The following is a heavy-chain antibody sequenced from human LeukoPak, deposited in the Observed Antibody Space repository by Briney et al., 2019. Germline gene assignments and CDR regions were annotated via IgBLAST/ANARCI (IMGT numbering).Heavy chain of an antibody. CDR2: IDPSESYT. J-gene: IGHJ4*02. V-gene: IGHV5-10-1*01. CDR1: GYSFTSYW. D-gene: IGHD3-16*02. CDR3: ARLEGGVIVDY. Sequence: GESLRISCKGSGYSFTSYWITWVRQMPGKGLEWMGRIDPSESYTNYSPSFQGHVTISADKSITTAYLQWSSLKVSDTAMYYCARLEGGVIVDYWGQGTLVTVSS.